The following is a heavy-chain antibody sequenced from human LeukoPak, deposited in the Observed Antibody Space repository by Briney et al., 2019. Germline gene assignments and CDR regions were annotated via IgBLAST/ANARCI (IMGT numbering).Heavy chain of an antibody. V-gene: IGHV3-53*01. D-gene: IGHD6-13*01. CDR2: IYSGGST. J-gene: IGHJ6*03. CDR3: ARAAAGTVYYYYYMYV. CDR1: EFSVGSNY. Sequence: GGSLRLSCAASEFSVGSNYMSWVRQAPGKGLEWVSVIYSGGSTYYADSVKGRFTISRDNSKNTLYLQMNSLRAEDTAVYYCARAAAGTVYYYYYMYVWGKGTTVTISS.